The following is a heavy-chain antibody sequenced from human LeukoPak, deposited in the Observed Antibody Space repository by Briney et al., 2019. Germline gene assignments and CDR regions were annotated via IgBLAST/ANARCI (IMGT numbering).Heavy chain of an antibody. CDR3: AKDLSSGTGRGFDH. Sequence: SGGSLRLSCVASGFPFSAYAMSWVRQAPNKGLEWVSGIRGSGDPAYYAESVKGRFTVYRDNFRNIVYLQMNSLRAEDTALYYCAKDLSSGTGRGFDHWGQGTLVSVSS. D-gene: IGHD3/OR15-3a*01. CDR2: IRGSGDPA. V-gene: IGHV3-23*01. J-gene: IGHJ4*02. CDR1: GFPFSAYA.